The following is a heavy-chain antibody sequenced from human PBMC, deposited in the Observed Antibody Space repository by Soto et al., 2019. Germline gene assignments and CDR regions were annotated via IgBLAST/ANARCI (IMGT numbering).Heavy chain of an antibody. J-gene: IGHJ4*02. CDR1: GGSISSGGYS. CDR3: AREGGGYNPRFDY. V-gene: IGHV4-30-2*01. D-gene: IGHD5-12*01. CDR2: IYHGGGT. Sequence: QLQLQESGSGLVKPSQTLSLTCAVSGGSISSGGYSWSWIRQPPGKGLEWIGYIYHGGGTYYNPSRKSRGTISVDRSKNQFSLKLSSVTAADTAVYYCAREGGGYNPRFDYWGQGTLVTVSS.